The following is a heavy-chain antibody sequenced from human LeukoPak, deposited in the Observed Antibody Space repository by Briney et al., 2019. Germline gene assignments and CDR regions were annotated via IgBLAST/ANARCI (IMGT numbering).Heavy chain of an antibody. Sequence: PGGSLRLSCAASGFTVSSYYISWVRQAPGKGLEWVSVIHSGGTTNYADSVKGRYTISRDNYKNTLYLQMNSLRAEDTAVYYCARAVYSGNYHVCESDYWGQGTLVTVSS. D-gene: IGHD1-26*01. J-gene: IGHJ4*02. V-gene: IGHV3-53*01. CDR1: GFTVSSYY. CDR3: ARAVYSGNYHVCESDY. CDR2: IHSGGTT.